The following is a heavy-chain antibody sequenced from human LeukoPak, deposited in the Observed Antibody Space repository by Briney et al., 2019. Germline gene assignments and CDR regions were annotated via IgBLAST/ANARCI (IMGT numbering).Heavy chain of an antibody. J-gene: IGHJ3*02. V-gene: IGHV4-4*07. Sequence: PSETLSLTCSVSGGSISSYYWSWIRQPAGKGLEWIGRIKNSGNTNYNPSLKSRVTLSLDTSKNQFSLNLSSVTAADTAVYYCAREGSSSGWRPFDIWGQGTVVTVPS. D-gene: IGHD6-19*01. CDR2: IKNSGNT. CDR3: AREGSSSGWRPFDI. CDR1: GGSISSYY.